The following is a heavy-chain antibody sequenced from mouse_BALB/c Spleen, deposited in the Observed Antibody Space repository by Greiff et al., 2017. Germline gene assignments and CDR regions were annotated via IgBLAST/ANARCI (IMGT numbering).Heavy chain of an antibody. CDR2: IWAGGST. Sequence: VQLQESGPGLVAPSQSLSITCTVSGFSLTSYGVHWVRQPPGKGLEWLGVIWAGGSTNYNSALMSRLSISKDNSKSQVFLKMNSLQTDDTAMYYCARDYYGNYDAMDYWGQGTSVTVSS. CDR3: ARDYYGNYDAMDY. CDR1: GFSLTSYG. V-gene: IGHV2-9*02. J-gene: IGHJ4*01. D-gene: IGHD2-1*01.